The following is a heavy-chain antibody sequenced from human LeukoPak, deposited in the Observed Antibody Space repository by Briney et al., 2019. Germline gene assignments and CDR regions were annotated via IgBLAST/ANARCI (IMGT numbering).Heavy chain of an antibody. Sequence: ASVKVSCKASGYTFTCYYMHWVRQAPGQGLEWMGWINPNSGGTNYAQKFQGRVTMTRDTSISTAYMELSRLRSDDTAVYYCASGGFWSGYLPSNWFDGWGQRTPVTAS. D-gene: IGHD3-3*01. V-gene: IGHV1-2*02. J-gene: IGHJ5*02. CDR1: GYTFTCYY. CDR3: ASGGFWSGYLPSNWFDG. CDR2: INPNSGGT.